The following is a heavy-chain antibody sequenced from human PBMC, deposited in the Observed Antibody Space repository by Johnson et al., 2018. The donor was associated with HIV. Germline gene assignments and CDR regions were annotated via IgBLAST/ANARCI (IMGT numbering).Heavy chain of an antibody. CDR1: QFTFSSYG. Sequence: QVQLVESGGGVVQPGRSLRLSCAASQFTFSSYGMHWVRQAPGKGLEWVAAISFAGTNKYYADSVKGRFTISRDNSKNTLYLQMNSLRAEDTAVYYCAKRYDLGFGAWDAFDIWGQGTMVTVSS. D-gene: IGHD5-12*01. V-gene: IGHV3-30*18. J-gene: IGHJ3*02. CDR2: ISFAGTNK. CDR3: AKRYDLGFGAWDAFDI.